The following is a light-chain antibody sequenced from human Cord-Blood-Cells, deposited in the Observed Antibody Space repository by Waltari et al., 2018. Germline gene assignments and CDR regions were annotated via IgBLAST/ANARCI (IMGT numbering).Light chain of an antibody. CDR2: DAS. CDR3: QQRSNWPPYMYT. CDR1: QSVSSY. V-gene: IGKV3-11*01. J-gene: IGKJ2*01. Sequence: ELVLTQSLATLSLSTGERPPLSCRASQSVSSYLAWYQQKPGQAPRRLIYDASNRATGIPARFSGSGSGTDFTLTISSLEPEDFAVYYCQQRSNWPPYMYTFGQGTKLEIK.